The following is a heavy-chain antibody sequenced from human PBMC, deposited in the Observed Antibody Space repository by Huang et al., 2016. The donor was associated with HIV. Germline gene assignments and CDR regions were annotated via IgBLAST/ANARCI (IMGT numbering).Heavy chain of an antibody. Sequence: QVQLRQWGAGLVKPSETLSLTCAVYGGSFSGYYWTWIRQSPGKGLEWNGEINHSGKTNYQPSLKSRVTISKDTAKNQFSLQWTSVSAADTGVYFCAREKAADSAWYGVYYFDYWGEGALVTVTS. CDR1: GGSFSGYY. V-gene: IGHV4-34*01. D-gene: IGHD6-19*01. CDR2: INHSGKT. J-gene: IGHJ4*02. CDR3: AREKAADSAWYGVYYFDY.